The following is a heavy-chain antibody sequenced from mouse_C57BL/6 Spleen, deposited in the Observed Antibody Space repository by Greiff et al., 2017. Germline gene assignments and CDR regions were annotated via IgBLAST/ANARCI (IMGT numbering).Heavy chain of an antibody. D-gene: IGHD2-4*01. CDR2: INPYNGDT. CDR1: GYSFTGYF. J-gene: IGHJ2*01. V-gene: IGHV1-20*01. Sequence: VQLKESGPELVKPGDSVKISCKASGYSFTGYFMHWVMQSPGQSLEWIGRINPYNGDTFYNQKFKGKATLTVDKSSSTANMELRSLTSEDSAVYYCARYYDYDGGFDYWGQGTTLTVSS. CDR3: ARYYDYDGGFDY.